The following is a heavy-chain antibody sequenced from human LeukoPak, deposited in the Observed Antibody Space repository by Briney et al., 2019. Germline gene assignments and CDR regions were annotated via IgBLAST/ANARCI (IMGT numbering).Heavy chain of an antibody. CDR2: IRYDGRNK. CDR3: GKVADYGSADAFDI. J-gene: IGHJ3*02. Sequence: PGGSLRLSCGASGFTFSSYGMHWVRHAPGKGPEWVAFIRYDGRNKYYADSVKGRFTISRDNSKKTLYLQMNSLRAEDTAEYQCGKVADYGSADAFDIWGQGTMVTVSS. CDR1: GFTFSSYG. V-gene: IGHV3-30*02. D-gene: IGHD3-10*01.